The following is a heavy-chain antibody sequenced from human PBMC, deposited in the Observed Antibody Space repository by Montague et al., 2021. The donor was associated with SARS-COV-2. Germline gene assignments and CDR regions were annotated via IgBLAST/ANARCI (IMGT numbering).Heavy chain of an antibody. D-gene: IGHD2-21*02. CDR2: NYLHGNA. CDR3: ARGRVTRAGFDY. Sequence: SETLSLTCSVSGYFIGTGYYWGWIRQSPGKGLEWIGSNYLHGNAYYYPSLNSRVTISFDTSNNQFSLRLTSVTTSDTAVYYCARGRVTRAGFDYWGQGIRVIVSS. CDR1: GYFIGTGYY. J-gene: IGHJ4*02. V-gene: IGHV4-38-2*02.